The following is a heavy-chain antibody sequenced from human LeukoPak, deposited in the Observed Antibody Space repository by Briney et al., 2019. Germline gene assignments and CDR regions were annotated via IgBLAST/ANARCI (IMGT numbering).Heavy chain of an antibody. J-gene: IGHJ4*02. CDR3: AKENPHNDY. CDR1: GFTFSSYA. Sequence: GGALRLSCAASGFTFSSYALSWVRQAPGRGLEWGLAISGSGDSTYYADSVKGRFTISRDNSKNTLYLQMNSLRAEDTALYYCAKENPHNDYWGQGTLVTVSS. V-gene: IGHV3-23*01. CDR2: ISGSGDST.